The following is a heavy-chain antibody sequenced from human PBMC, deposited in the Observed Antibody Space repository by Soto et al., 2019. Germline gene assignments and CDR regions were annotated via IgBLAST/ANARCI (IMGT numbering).Heavy chain of an antibody. D-gene: IGHD3-10*01. CDR2: IYYSGST. CDR1: GGSISSYY. J-gene: IGHJ6*02. V-gene: IGHV4-59*01. CDR3: ARVGYGSGLLYYYYYGMDV. Sequence: SETLSLTCTVSGGSISSYYWSWIRQPPGKGLEWIGYIYYSGSTNYNPSLKSRVTISVDTSKNQFSLKLSSVTAADTAVYYCARVGYGSGLLYYYYYGMDVWGQGTTVTVSS.